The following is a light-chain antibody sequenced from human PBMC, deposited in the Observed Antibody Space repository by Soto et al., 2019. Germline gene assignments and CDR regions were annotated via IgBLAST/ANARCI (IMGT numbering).Light chain of an antibody. Sequence: DIQMTQSPSSLSASVGDRVTITCQASQDIRNFLNWYQQKPGKAPKLLIYDASNLETGVPSRFSASGAGTHDTYTISSLQPEDIATYYCQQYDILPTFGQRTKLDI. CDR3: QQYDILPT. CDR1: QDIRNF. J-gene: IGKJ2*01. V-gene: IGKV1-33*01. CDR2: DAS.